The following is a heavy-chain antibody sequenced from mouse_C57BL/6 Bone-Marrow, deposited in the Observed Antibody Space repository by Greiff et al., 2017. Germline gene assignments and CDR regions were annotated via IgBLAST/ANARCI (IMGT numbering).Heavy chain of an antibody. CDR3: TDYGYGRGYY. D-gene: IGHD2-2*01. Sequence: EVQVEESGGGLVQPGGSMKLSCAASGFNFSDAWMDWVRPSPEKGLEWVAEIRNKANNHATYYAVSVKGRFTISSDDSKSSVYLQMNSLRAEDTSIYYCTDYGYGRGYYWGQGTSVTVSS. CDR2: IRNKANNHAT. J-gene: IGHJ4*01. CDR1: GFNFSDAW. V-gene: IGHV6-6*01.